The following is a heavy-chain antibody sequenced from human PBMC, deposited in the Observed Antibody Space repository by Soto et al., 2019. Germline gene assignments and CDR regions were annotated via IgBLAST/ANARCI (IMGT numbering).Heavy chain of an antibody. CDR1: GFTFSSYA. Sequence: EVQLLESGGGLVQPGGSLRLSCAASGFTFSSYAMSWVRQAPGKGLEWVSAISGSGGSTYYADSVKGRFTISRDNSRNPLYLQMNTLGADDTAVYYCAKDYQRSGYYPCYLDYWGQGTLVTVSS. J-gene: IGHJ4*02. CDR3: AKDYQRSGYYPCYLDY. CDR2: ISGSGGST. V-gene: IGHV3-23*01. D-gene: IGHD3-22*01.